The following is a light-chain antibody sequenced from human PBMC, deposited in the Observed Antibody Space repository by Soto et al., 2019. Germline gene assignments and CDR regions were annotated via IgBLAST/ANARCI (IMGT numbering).Light chain of an antibody. CDR3: QKYGSLTSST. V-gene: IGKV3-20*01. CDR2: GAS. J-gene: IGKJ1*01. Sequence: EIVLTQSPGTLSLSPGERATLSCRASQSVSSTYLAWYQQKPGQAPRLIIYGASSRATGIPDRFSGSESGTDFTLTISRLEPEDFAVYYCQKYGSLTSSTFGQGTKVEIK. CDR1: QSVSSTY.